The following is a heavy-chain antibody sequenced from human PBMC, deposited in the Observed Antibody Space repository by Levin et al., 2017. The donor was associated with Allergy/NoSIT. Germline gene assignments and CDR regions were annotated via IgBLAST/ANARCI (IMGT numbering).Heavy chain of an antibody. J-gene: IGHJ3*02. Sequence: GESLKISCAASGFTVSSNYMSWVRQAPGKGLEWVSVIYSGGSTYYADSVKGRFTISRDNSKNTLYLQMNSLRAEDTAVYYCARTTGYSSGWSGAVIDASDIWGQGTMVTVSS. CDR1: GFTVSSNY. D-gene: IGHD6-19*01. CDR3: ARTTGYSSGWSGAVIDASDI. V-gene: IGHV3-53*01. CDR2: IYSGGST.